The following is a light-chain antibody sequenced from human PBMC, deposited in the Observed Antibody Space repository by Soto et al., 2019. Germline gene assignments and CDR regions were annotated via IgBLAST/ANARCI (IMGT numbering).Light chain of an antibody. CDR2: WAS. CDR1: QSVFSNSNNKKY. Sequence: DIVMTQSADSLAVSLGERATINCKSSQSVFSNSNNKKYLAWYQQKPGQTPKLLIHWASIRESGVPDRFSGSGSGTDFTLTINSLQAEDVAVYYCHQYYSTPWTFGQGTKVEIK. J-gene: IGKJ1*01. CDR3: HQYYSTPWT. V-gene: IGKV4-1*01.